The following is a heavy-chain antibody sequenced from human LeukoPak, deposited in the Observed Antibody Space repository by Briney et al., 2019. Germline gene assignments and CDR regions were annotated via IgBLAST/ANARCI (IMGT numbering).Heavy chain of an antibody. CDR3: ARNSGSYYTSFDY. CDR1: GYIFTNYW. J-gene: IGHJ4*02. Sequence: GESLKISCKGSGYIFTNYWIGWVRQMPGKGLEWMGIIYPGDSDTRYSPSFQGQVTISADKSISTAYLQWSSLKASDTAMYYCARNSGSYYTSFDYWGQGTLVTVSS. D-gene: IGHD1-26*01. CDR2: IYPGDSDT. V-gene: IGHV5-51*01.